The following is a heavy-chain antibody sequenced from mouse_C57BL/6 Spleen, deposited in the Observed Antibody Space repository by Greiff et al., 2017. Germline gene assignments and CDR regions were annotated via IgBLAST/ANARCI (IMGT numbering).Heavy chain of an antibody. J-gene: IGHJ4*01. CDR3: TREGDYEDAMDY. CDR2: ISSGGDYI. CDR1: GFTFSSYA. Sequence: EVHLVESGEGLVKPGGSLKLSCAASGFTFSSYAMSWVRQTPEQRLEWVAYISSGGDYIYYAATVKGRFTISRDNARNTLYLQMSSLKSEDTAMYYCTREGDYEDAMDYWGQGTSVTVSS. V-gene: IGHV5-9-1*02. D-gene: IGHD2-4*01.